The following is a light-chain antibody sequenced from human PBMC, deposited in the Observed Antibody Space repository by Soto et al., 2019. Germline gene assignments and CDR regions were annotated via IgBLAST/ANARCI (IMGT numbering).Light chain of an antibody. Sequence: DIQMTQSPSSLAASVGARVTITCRASQSISTYLNWYQQKPGKAPKVLIFDASRLQSGVASRFSGSGSGTYFTLTISSLQPEDSATYYCQQSYIAPWTFGQGTKVQVK. V-gene: IGKV1-39*01. CDR1: QSISTY. CDR2: DAS. CDR3: QQSYIAPWT. J-gene: IGKJ1*01.